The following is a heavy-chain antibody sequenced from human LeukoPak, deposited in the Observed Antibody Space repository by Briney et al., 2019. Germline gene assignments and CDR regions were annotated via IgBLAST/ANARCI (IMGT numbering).Heavy chain of an antibody. D-gene: IGHD1-1*01. CDR2: IYYSGST. CDR1: GGSINSYY. V-gene: IGHV4-59*12. CDR3: ARISTRVFDS. J-gene: IGHJ4*02. Sequence: SETLSLTRTVSGGSINSYYWSWLRQPPGKGLEWIAYIYYSGSTNYNPSLKSRVTISVDTSKNQFSLKLTSVTAADTAVYFCARISTRVFDSWGQGTLVTVSS.